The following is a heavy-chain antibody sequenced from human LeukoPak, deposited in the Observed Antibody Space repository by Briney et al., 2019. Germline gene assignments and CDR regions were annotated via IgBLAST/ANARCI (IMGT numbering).Heavy chain of an antibody. CDR3: AKNRDGYNFLLDY. V-gene: IGHV3-30*18. J-gene: IGHJ4*02. CDR2: ISYDGSNK. D-gene: IGHD5-24*01. CDR1: GFTFSSYG. Sequence: PGRSLRLSCAASGFTFSSYGMHWVRQAPGKGLEWVAVISYDGSNKYYADSVKGRFTISRDNSKNTLYLQMNSLRAEDTAVYYCAKNRDGYNFLLDYWGQGTLVTVSS.